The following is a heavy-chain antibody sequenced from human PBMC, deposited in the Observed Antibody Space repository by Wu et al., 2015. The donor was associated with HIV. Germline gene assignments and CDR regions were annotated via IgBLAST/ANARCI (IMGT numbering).Heavy chain of an antibody. CDR2: ISGYTGNT. Sequence: QVHLVQSGPEVKKPGASVKVSCKTSGYTFTSYGISWVRQAPGQGLEWMGWISGYTGNTNYVQKFQDRVTMTTDTSTSTAYMELRSLKSDDTAVYYCARDTDFWSVNPKSPLLYWGQGTLVTVSS. V-gene: IGHV1-18*01. D-gene: IGHD3-3*01. J-gene: IGHJ4*02. CDR1: GYTFTSYG. CDR3: ARDTDFWSVNPKSPLLY.